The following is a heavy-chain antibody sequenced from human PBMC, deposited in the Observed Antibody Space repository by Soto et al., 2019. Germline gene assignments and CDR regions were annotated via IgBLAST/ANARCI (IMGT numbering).Heavy chain of an antibody. Sequence: TLSLTCAVSGGSISSGGYSWSWIRQPPGEGLEWIGYIYHSGSTYYNPSLKSRVTISVDRSKNQFSLKLSSVTAADTAVYYCARLAARGEAFDYWGQGTLVTVSS. J-gene: IGHJ4*02. CDR1: GGSISSGGYS. D-gene: IGHD3-10*01. CDR2: IYHSGST. V-gene: IGHV4-30-2*01. CDR3: ARLAARGEAFDY.